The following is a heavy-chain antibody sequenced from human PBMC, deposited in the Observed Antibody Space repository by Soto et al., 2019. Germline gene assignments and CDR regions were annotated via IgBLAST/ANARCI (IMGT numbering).Heavy chain of an antibody. D-gene: IGHD3-22*01. CDR2: IWYDGSNK. J-gene: IGHJ4*02. CDR1: GFTFSSYG. V-gene: IGHV3-33*01. CDR3: AADHSDYYDSSPGG. Sequence: QVQLVESGGGVVQPGRSLRLSCAASGFTFSSYGMHWVRQAPGKGLEWVAVIWYDGSNKYYADSVKGRFTISRDNSKNTLYLQMNSLRAEDTAVYYCAADHSDYYDSSPGGWGQGTLVTVSS.